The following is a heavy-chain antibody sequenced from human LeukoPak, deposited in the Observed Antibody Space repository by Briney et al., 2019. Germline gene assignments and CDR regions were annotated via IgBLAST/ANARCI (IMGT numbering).Heavy chain of an antibody. CDR1: GFTFSDYW. D-gene: IGHD6-6*01. V-gene: IGHV3-7*01. J-gene: IGHJ4*02. CDR2: IKQDGSQR. CDR3: ARRGGSSSRRSPIDY. Sequence: GGSLRLSCTASGFTFSDYWMTWVHQAPGKGPEWVANIKQDGSQRYYVDSVRGRFTISRDNAKNSLFLQMHGLRAEDTAVYYCARRGGSSSRRSPIDYWGQGTLVTVSS.